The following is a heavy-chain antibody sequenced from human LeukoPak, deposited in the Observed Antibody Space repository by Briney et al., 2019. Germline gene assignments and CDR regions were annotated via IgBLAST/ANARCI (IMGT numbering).Heavy chain of an antibody. CDR2: LNWNSGST. J-gene: IGHJ4*02. CDR3: ARGTNYGDYVFGY. D-gene: IGHD4-17*01. CDR1: GFPFDDYG. Sequence: GGSLRLSCAASGFPFDDYGMSWVRRLPGKGLEWVSGLNWNSGSTTYADSVKGRFTTSRDNAKKSLYLQMNSLRAEDTAFYYCARGTNYGDYVFGYWGQGTLVTVSS. V-gene: IGHV3-20*04.